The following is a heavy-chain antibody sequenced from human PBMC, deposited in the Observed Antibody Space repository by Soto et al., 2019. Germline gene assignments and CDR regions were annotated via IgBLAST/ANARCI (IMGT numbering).Heavy chain of an antibody. Sequence: ASVKVSCKASGYTFTGYYMHWVRQAPGQGLEWMGWINPNSGGTNFAQKFQGWVTMTRDTSISTAYMELSRLRSDDTAVYYCARERTNYGEKLFDYWGQGALVTVSS. CDR1: GYTFTGYY. V-gene: IGHV1-2*04. CDR2: INPNSGGT. CDR3: ARERTNYGEKLFDY. D-gene: IGHD4-17*01. J-gene: IGHJ4*02.